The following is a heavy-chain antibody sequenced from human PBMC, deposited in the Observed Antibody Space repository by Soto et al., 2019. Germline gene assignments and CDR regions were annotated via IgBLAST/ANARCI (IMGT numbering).Heavy chain of an antibody. CDR2: ISYDGSNK. J-gene: IGHJ3*02. D-gene: IGHD1-26*01. Sequence: PGGSLRLSCAASGFTFSSYAMHWVRQAPGKGLEWVAVISYDGSNKYYADSVKGRFTISRDNSKNTLYLQMNSLRAEDTAVYYCARDVGIVGAFDAFDIWGQGTMVTVSS. V-gene: IGHV3-30-3*01. CDR3: ARDVGIVGAFDAFDI. CDR1: GFTFSSYA.